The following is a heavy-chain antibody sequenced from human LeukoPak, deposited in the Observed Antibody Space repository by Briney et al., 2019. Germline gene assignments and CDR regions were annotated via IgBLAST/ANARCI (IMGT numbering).Heavy chain of an antibody. CDR2: IYSTGST. Sequence: SETLSLTCTVSGGSINFYYSSWIRQPAGKGLEWIGRIYSTGSTNYSPSLKRRVTMSVDKSKNQFSLNLSSVTAADTAVYYCARGIADPYSFDSWGQGTLVTVSS. V-gene: IGHV4-4*07. CDR3: ARGIADPYSFDS. J-gene: IGHJ4*02. CDR1: GGSINFYY. D-gene: IGHD6-13*01.